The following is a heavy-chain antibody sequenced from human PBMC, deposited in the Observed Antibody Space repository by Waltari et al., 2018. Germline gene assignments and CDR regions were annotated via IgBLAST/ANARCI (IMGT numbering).Heavy chain of an antibody. V-gene: IGHV6-1*01. D-gene: IGHD3-10*01. CDR3: ARAGTLLWFGESPDGMDV. CDR1: GDSVSSNSAA. Sequence: QVQLQQSGPGLVKPSQTLSLTCAISGDSVSSNSAAWNWIRQSPSRGLEWLGRTYYRSKWYNDYAGSVKSRIPIHPDTSKSQFSLQLNSVTPEDTAVYYCARAGTLLWFGESPDGMDVWGQGTTVTVSS. CDR2: TYYRSKWYN. J-gene: IGHJ6*02.